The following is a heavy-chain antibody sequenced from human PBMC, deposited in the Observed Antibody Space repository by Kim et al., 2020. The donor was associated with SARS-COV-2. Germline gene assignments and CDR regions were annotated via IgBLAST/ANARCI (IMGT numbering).Heavy chain of an antibody. J-gene: IGHJ3*02. D-gene: IGHD3-16*01. CDR3: ARPYRGGSFDI. CDR1: GFTFSSYW. CDR2: INQDASVI. Sequence: GGSLRLSCAASGFTFSSYWMSWVRQAPGKGLEWVASINQDASVISYVDSVRGRFTISRDNAKNSLSLQMDSLRAEDTALYFCARPYRGGSFDIWGHGTMVTVS. V-gene: IGHV3-7*01.